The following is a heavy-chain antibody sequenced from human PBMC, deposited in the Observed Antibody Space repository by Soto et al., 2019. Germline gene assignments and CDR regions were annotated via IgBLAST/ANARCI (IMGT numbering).Heavy chain of an antibody. J-gene: IGHJ6*02. CDR2: IIPIFGTA. Sequence: GASVKVSCKASGGTFSSYAISWVRQAPGQGLEWMGGIIPIFGTANYAQKFQGRVTITADESTSTAYMELSSLRSEDTAVYYCASDLTVTTGYYYYYGMDAWGQGTTVTVSS. D-gene: IGHD4-17*01. V-gene: IGHV1-69*13. CDR1: GGTFSSYA. CDR3: ASDLTVTTGYYYYYGMDA.